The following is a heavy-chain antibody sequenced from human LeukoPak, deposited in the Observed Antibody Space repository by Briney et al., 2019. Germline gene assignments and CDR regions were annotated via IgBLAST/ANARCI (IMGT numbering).Heavy chain of an antibody. Sequence: GESLKISCKGSGYSFSNYWIGWVRQMPGKGLEWMGIIYPGDSDTRYSPSSQGQVSISADKSISTAYLHWSSLKASDTAIYYCARSWLADYWGQGTLVTVSS. CDR2: IYPGDSDT. CDR3: ARSWLADY. CDR1: GYSFSNYW. D-gene: IGHD6-19*01. V-gene: IGHV5-51*01. J-gene: IGHJ4*02.